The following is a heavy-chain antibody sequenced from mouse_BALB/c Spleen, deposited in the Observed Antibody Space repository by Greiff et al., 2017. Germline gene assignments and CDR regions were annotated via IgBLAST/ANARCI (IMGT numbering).Heavy chain of an antibody. CDR2: IWSGGST. Sequence: VQLKESGPGLVQPSQSLSITCTVSGFSLTSYGVHWVRQSPGKGLEWLGVIWSGGSTDYNAAFISRLSISKDNSKSQVFFKMNSLQANDTAIYYCARRIHYYPYWYFDVWGAGTTVTVSS. V-gene: IGHV2-2*02. CDR1: GFSLTSYG. D-gene: IGHD1-2*01. J-gene: IGHJ1*01. CDR3: ARRIHYYPYWYFDV.